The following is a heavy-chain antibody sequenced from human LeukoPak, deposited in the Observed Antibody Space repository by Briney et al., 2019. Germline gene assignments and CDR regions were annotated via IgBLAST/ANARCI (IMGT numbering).Heavy chain of an antibody. CDR1: GFTFSSYW. V-gene: IGHV3-7*03. J-gene: IGHJ4*02. CDR2: IKQDGSDK. CDR3: AKDRVDGSGSQFES. Sequence: GGSLRLSCAASGFTFSSYWMSWVRQAPGKGLEWVANIKQDGSDKYYVDSVKGRFTISRDNAMDTLYLHMNSLRADDTAVYYCAKDRVDGSGSQFESWGQGSLVIVSS. D-gene: IGHD3-10*01.